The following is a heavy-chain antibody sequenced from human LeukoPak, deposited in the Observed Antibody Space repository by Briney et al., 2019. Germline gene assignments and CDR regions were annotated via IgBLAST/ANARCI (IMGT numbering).Heavy chain of an antibody. Sequence: ASVKVSCKASGYTFTSYYMHWVRQAPGQGLEWMGIINPSGGSTSYARKFQGRVTMTRDTSTSTVYMELSSLRSEDTAVYYCARGWDSSSWYGALIDYWGQGTLVTVSS. D-gene: IGHD6-13*01. CDR1: GYTFTSYY. V-gene: IGHV1-46*01. J-gene: IGHJ4*02. CDR2: INPSGGST. CDR3: ARGWDSSSWYGALIDY.